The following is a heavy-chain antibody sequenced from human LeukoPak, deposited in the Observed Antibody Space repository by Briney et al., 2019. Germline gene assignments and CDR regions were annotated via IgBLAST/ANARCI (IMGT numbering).Heavy chain of an antibody. CDR3: AKAGNGFGY. J-gene: IGHJ4*02. CDR1: GFTFSTNW. D-gene: IGHD2-8*01. V-gene: IGHV3-7*01. CDR2: IKQDGSEK. Sequence: GGSLRPSCVASGFTFSTNWMSWVRQAPGKGLEWVANIKQDGSEKNYVDSVKGRFTISRDNAKSSLYLQMNSLRAEDTAVYYCAKAGNGFGYWGQGALVTVSS.